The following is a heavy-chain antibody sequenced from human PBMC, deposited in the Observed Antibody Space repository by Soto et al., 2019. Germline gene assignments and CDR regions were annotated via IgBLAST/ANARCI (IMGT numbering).Heavy chain of an antibody. J-gene: IGHJ6*02. CDR1: GYTFTSYY. CDR2: INPSGGST. CDR3: AREIVATHSSGYYYYYYGMDV. V-gene: IGHV1-46*01. Sequence: ASVKVSCKASGYTFTSYYMHWVRQAPGQGLEWMGIINPSGGSTSYAQKFQGRVTMTRDASTSTVYMELSSLRSEDTAVYYCAREIVATHSSGYYYYYYGMDVWGQGTTVTVSS. D-gene: IGHD5-12*01.